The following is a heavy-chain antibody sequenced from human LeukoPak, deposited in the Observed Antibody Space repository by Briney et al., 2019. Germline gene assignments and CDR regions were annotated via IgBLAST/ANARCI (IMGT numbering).Heavy chain of an antibody. CDR2: INPNSGGT. Sequence: ASVKVSCKASGYTFTGYYMHWVRQAPGQGLEWMGWINPNSGGTNYAQKFQGRVTMTRDTSISTAYMELSRLRSDDTAVYYCARGHLRAHDYSDYGASAYWGQGTLVTVSS. V-gene: IGHV1-2*02. CDR1: GYTFTGYY. D-gene: IGHD4-17*01. CDR3: ARGHLRAHDYSDYGASAY. J-gene: IGHJ4*02.